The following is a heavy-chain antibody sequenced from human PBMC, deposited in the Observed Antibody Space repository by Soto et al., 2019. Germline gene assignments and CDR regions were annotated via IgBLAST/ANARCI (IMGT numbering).Heavy chain of an antibody. CDR2: IIPILGIA. CDR1: GGTFSSYT. V-gene: IGHV1-69*02. J-gene: IGHJ4*02. D-gene: IGHD3-22*01. Sequence: KVSCKASGGTFSSYTISWVRQAPGQGLEWMGRIIPILGIANYAQKFQGRVTITADKSTSTAYMELSSLRSEDTAVYYCARMGPLYDSSGYYYGYWGQGTLVTVSS. CDR3: ARMGPLYDSSGYYYGY.